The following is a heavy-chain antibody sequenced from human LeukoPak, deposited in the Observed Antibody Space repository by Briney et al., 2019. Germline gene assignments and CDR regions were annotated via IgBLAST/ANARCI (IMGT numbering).Heavy chain of an antibody. J-gene: IGHJ4*02. CDR2: IYSGGSP. CDR1: GFTVRSSY. D-gene: IGHD3-10*01. CDR3: AKDFPDPWGYGSGSYTFDY. Sequence: GGSLRLSCAASGFTVRSSYMSWVRQAPGKGLEWVSVIYSGGSPDYADSAKGRFTISTDNSKNTLYLQMNSLRAEDTAVYYCAKDFPDPWGYGSGSYTFDYWGQGTLVTVSS. V-gene: IGHV3-53*05.